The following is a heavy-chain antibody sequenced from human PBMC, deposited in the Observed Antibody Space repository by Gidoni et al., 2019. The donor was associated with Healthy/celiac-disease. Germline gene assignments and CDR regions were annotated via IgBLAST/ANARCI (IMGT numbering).Heavy chain of an antibody. CDR1: GVTFSSYA. J-gene: IGHJ4*02. CDR2: IIPIRGIA. CDR3: AREPRGGSYGNRAQDDY. D-gene: IGHD1-26*01. V-gene: IGHV1-69*04. Sequence: QVQLVQSGAEVKQPRSSVQVSCKASGVTFSSYASSWVRQAPGQGLEWMGRIIPIRGIANYAQKFQGRVTITADKSTSTAYMERRSRRSEDTAGYYWAREPRGGSYGNRAQDDYWGQGTLVTVSS.